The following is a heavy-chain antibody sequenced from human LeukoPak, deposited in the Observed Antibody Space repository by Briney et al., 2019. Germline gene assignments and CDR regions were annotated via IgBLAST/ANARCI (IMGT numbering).Heavy chain of an antibody. D-gene: IGHD3-10*01. J-gene: IGHJ4*02. CDR3: ARVLGSVLDY. CDR1: GFAVSSNY. V-gene: IGHV3-53*01. Sequence: GGSLRLSCAASGFAVSSNYMSGVRQAPGKGLEWVSIIYSGGSTYYADSVKVRFTISRDNSKNTLSLQLNSLRAEDTAVYYCARVLGSVLDYWGQGTLVTVSS. CDR2: IYSGGST.